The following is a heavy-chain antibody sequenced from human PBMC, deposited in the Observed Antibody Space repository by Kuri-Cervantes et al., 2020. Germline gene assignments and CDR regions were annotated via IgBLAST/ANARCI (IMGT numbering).Heavy chain of an antibody. CDR2: ISYGGNNK. V-gene: IGHV3-30-3*01. CDR1: GFIFSNYA. Sequence: GESLKISCTASGFIFSNYAMHWVRQAPGKGLEWVAVISYGGNNKYYADSVKGRFTISRDNSKSTLYLQMNSLRVEDTAVYYCAKDRMVYEYWGQGTRVTVSS. CDR3: AKDRMVYEY. J-gene: IGHJ4*02. D-gene: IGHD1-14*01.